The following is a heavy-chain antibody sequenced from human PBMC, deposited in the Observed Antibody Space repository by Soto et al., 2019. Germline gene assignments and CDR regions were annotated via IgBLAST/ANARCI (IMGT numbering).Heavy chain of an antibody. CDR1: GYTFTSYY. CDR2: INPSGGST. J-gene: IGHJ4*02. D-gene: IGHD6-19*01. Sequence: ASVKGSCKASGYTFTSYYMHWVRQAPGQGLEWMGIINPSGGSTSYVQKFQGRVTMTRDTSTSTVYMELSSLRSEDTAVYYCARDASPTYISVSYYFDYWGQGXLVTVYS. V-gene: IGHV1-46*01. CDR3: ARDASPTYISVSYYFDY.